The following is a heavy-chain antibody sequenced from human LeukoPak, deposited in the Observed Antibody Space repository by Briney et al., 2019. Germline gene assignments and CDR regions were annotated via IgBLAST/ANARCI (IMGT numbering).Heavy chain of an antibody. CDR2: ISYDGSNK. V-gene: IGHV3-30-3*01. CDR1: GFTFSSYW. Sequence: GGSLRLSCAASGFTFSSYWMSWVRQAPGKGLEWVAVISYDGSNKYYADSVKGRFTISRDNSKNTLYLQMNSLRAEDTAVYYCASSDQWHTWYFDLWGRGTLVTVSS. J-gene: IGHJ2*01. D-gene: IGHD6-19*01. CDR3: ASSDQWHTWYFDL.